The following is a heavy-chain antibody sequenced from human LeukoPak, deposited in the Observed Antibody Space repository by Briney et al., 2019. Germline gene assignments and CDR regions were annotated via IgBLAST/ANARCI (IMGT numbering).Heavy chain of an antibody. V-gene: IGHV4-34*01. CDR2: INHSGST. CDR3: ASGGYGDYFRTIDY. D-gene: IGHD4-17*01. J-gene: IGHJ4*02. Sequence: PSETLSLTCAVYGGSFSGYYWSWIRQPPGEGLEWIGEINHSGSTNYNPSLKSRVTISVDTSKNQFSLKLSSVTAAGTAVYYCASGGYGDYFRTIDYWGQGTLVTVSS. CDR1: GGSFSGYY.